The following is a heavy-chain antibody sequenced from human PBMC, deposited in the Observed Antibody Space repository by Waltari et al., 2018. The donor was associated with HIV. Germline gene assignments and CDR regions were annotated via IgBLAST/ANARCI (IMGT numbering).Heavy chain of an antibody. CDR2: IRTYMGNT. V-gene: IGHV1-18*01. Sequence: QVQLVQSGAEVKKPGASVKVSCKASSYTFTNYDISWVRQAPGQGLEWMGWIRTYMGNTKYPQNVQGRVTVTTDTSTSTAFLERRSLRADDTAVYYCARVSLGTNYFDSWGQGSLVTVSP. J-gene: IGHJ4*02. CDR3: ARVSLGTNYFDS. D-gene: IGHD7-27*01. CDR1: SYTFTNYD.